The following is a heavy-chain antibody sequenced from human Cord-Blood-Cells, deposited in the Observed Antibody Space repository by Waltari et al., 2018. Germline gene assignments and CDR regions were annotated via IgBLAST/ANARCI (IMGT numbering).Heavy chain of an antibody. Sequence: QVQLVQSGAEVKKPGSSVKVSCKASGGTFSSYAISWVRQAPGQGLEWMGGIIPIFGTANYAQKFQGRVTITADESTSTAYMELSSLRSEDTAVYYCARETYCSSTSCYVRSMDVWGQGTTVTVSS. CDR1: GGTFSSYA. CDR2: IIPIFGTA. J-gene: IGHJ6*02. D-gene: IGHD2-2*01. CDR3: ARETYCSSTSCYVRSMDV. V-gene: IGHV1-69*01.